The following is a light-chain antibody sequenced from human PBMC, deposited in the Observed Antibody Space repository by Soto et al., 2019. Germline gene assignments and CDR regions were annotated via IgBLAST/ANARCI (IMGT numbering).Light chain of an antibody. CDR2: DVS. J-gene: IGLJ2*01. V-gene: IGLV2-14*03. CDR1: SSDVGYYNY. Sequence: SALTQPASVSGSPGQMITISCTGTSSDVGYYNYVSWYQQHPGKAPNLMIYDVSNRPSGVSNRFSGSKSGNTASLTISGLQAEDEADYYCSSQGTSSTLVFGGGTKLTVL. CDR3: SSQGTSSTLV.